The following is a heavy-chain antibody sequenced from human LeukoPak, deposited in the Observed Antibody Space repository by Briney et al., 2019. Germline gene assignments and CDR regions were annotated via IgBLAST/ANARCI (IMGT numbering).Heavy chain of an antibody. V-gene: IGHV6-1*01. CDR2: TYYRSKWYN. D-gene: IGHD6-13*01. CDR3: AREEGESSSLYINYYYGMDV. Sequence: SQTLSLTCAISGDSVSSNSAAWNWLRQSPSRGLEWLGWTYYRSKWYNDYAVSVKIRITINPDTSKIQFSLQLNSVTPEDTAVYYCAREEGESSSLYINYYYGMDVWGQGTTVTVSS. J-gene: IGHJ6*02. CDR1: GDSVSSNSAA.